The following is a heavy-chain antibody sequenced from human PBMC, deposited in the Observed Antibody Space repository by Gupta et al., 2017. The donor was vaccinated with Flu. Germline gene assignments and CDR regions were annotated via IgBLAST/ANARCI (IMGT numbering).Heavy chain of an antibody. D-gene: IGHD5-12*01. V-gene: IGHV3-48*02. CDR3: ARDRPVDIVATIGGYYFDY. J-gene: IGHJ4*02. CDR2: ISSSSSTI. Sequence: EVQLVESGGGLVQPGGSLRLSCAASGFTFSSYSMNWVRQAPGKGLEWVSYISSSSSTIYYADSVKGRFTISRDNAKNSLYLQMNSLRDEDTAVYYCARDRPVDIVATIGGYYFDYWGQETLVTVSS. CDR1: GFTFSSYS.